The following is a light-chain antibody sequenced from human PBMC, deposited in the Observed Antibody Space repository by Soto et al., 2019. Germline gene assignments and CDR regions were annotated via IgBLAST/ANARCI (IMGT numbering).Light chain of an antibody. Sequence: DIQMTQSPSYLSASVGDRVTISCRASQSISSYLNWYQQKPGKAPKLLIYAASSLQSGVPSRFSGSGSGTDFTLTTSSLQPEDFATYYCQQSFSTPRTFGQGAKVDFK. CDR2: AAS. V-gene: IGKV1-39*01. CDR1: QSISSY. CDR3: QQSFSTPRT. J-gene: IGKJ1*01.